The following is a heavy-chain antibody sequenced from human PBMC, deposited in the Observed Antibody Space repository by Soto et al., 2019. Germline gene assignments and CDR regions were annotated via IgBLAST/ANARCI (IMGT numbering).Heavy chain of an antibody. CDR3: ARGPLHWFDP. J-gene: IGHJ5*02. CDR1: GYTFTSYG. CDR2: ISAYNGNT. V-gene: IGHV1-18*01. Sequence: ASVKVSCKASGYTFTSYGISWVRQAPGQGLEWMGWISAYNGNTKYSQKFQGRVTITRDTSASTAYMELSGLRSEDTAVYYCARGPLHWFDPWGQGTLVTVSS.